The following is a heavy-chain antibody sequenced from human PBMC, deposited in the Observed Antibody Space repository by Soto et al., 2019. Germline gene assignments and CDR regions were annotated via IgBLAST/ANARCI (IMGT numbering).Heavy chain of an antibody. J-gene: IGHJ4*02. CDR1: GYTLTELS. Sequence: GASVKVSCKVSGYTLTELSMHWVRQAPGKGLEWMGGFDPEDGETIYAQKFQGRVTMTEDTSTDTAYMELSSLRSEDTAVYYCAAWSAATRTLVPGLNYWGQGTLVTVSS. CDR2: FDPEDGET. V-gene: IGHV1-24*01. D-gene: IGHD2-15*01. CDR3: AAWSAATRTLVPGLNY.